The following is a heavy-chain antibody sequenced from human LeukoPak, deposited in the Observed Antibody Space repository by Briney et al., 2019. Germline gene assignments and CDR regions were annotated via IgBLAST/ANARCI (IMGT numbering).Heavy chain of an antibody. CDR3: ARVPYYSSGWSYYFDY. Sequence: GESLKISCAASGFTFSSYAMSWVRQAPGKGLGWVSSISGSGGSTYYADSVKGRFTISRDNAKNSLYLQMNSLRAEDTAVYYCARVPYYSSGWSYYFDYWGQGTLVTVSS. J-gene: IGHJ4*02. D-gene: IGHD6-19*01. V-gene: IGHV3-23*01. CDR2: ISGSGGST. CDR1: GFTFSSYA.